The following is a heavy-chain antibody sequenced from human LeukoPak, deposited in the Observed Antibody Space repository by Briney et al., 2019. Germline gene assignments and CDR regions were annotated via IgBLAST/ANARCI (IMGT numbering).Heavy chain of an antibody. CDR2: IYPDDSDT. Sequence: GGSLKISCKASGYNFSNHWIGWVRQMPGKGLEWMGIIYPDDSDTRYSSSFQGQVTMSVDKSISTAYLQWTSPKASDTPLYYCARLVVVVTSVASVDHWGQGTLVTVSS. CDR1: GYNFSNHW. CDR3: ARLVVVVTSVASVDH. V-gene: IGHV5-51*01. J-gene: IGHJ4*02. D-gene: IGHD2-21*02.